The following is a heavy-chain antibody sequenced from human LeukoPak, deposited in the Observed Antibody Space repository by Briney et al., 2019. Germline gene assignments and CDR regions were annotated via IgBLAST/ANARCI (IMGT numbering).Heavy chain of an antibody. V-gene: IGHV4-34*01. CDR3: ARVRIMITFGGVIVRYYFDY. D-gene: IGHD3-16*02. CDR1: GGSFSGYY. J-gene: IGHJ4*02. CDR2: INHSGST. Sequence: TSETLSLTCAVYGGSFSGYYWSWIRQPPGKGLEWIGEINHSGSTNYNPSLKSRVTISVDTSKNQFSLKLSSVTAADTAVYYCARVRIMITFGGVIVRYYFDYWGQGTLVTVSS.